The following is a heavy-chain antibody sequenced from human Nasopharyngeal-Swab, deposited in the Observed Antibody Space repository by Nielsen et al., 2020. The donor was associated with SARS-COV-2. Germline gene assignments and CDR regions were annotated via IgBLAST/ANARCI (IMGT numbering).Heavy chain of an antibody. CDR3: AKSDDAVDI. CDR2: ISDSGGRT. J-gene: IGHJ3*02. V-gene: IGHV3-23*01. Sequence: GESQTISYASSGFTFNTYAMSWVRQAPGAGLEWVSTISDSGGRTYYADSVKGRFTISRDNSQNTLFLQMNSLRAEDTAVYYCAKSDDAVDIWGQGTMVTVSS. CDR1: GFTFNTYA.